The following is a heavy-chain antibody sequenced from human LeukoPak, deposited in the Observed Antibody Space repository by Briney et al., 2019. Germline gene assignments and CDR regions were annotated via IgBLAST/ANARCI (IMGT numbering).Heavy chain of an antibody. CDR1: GGTFSRYA. D-gene: IGHD4-11*01. CDR2: IIPIFGTA. Sequence: SLKVSCKASGGTFSRYAISWVRQAPGQGLEWMGGIIPIFGTANYAQKFQGRVTITTDESTSTAYMELSSLRSEDTAVYYCARAPTTPSYMDVWGKGTTVTVSS. CDR3: ARAPTTPSYMDV. J-gene: IGHJ6*03. V-gene: IGHV1-69*05.